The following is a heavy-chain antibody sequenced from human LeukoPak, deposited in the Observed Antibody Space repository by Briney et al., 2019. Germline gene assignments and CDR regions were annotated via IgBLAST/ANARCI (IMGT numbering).Heavy chain of an antibody. CDR1: GGSFSGYY. V-gene: IGHV4-34*01. J-gene: IGHJ6*03. Sequence: KSSETLSLTCAVYGGSFSGYYWSWIRQPPGKGLEWIGEINHSGSTNYNPSLKSRVTISVDTSKNQLSLKLSSVTAADTAVYYCARVTVYYDSSGYYPWYYYYYMDVWGKGTTVTVSS. CDR2: INHSGST. D-gene: IGHD3-22*01. CDR3: ARVTVYYDSSGYYPWYYYYYMDV.